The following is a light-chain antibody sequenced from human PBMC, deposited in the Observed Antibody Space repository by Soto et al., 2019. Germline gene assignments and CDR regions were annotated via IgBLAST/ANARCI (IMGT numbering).Light chain of an antibody. CDR2: GNS. CDR3: QSYDSSLSGWV. V-gene: IGLV1-40*01. CDR1: SSNIGAGYD. Sequence: QSVLTQPPSVSGAPGQWVTISFTGSSSNIGAGYDVHWYQQLPGTAPKLLIYGNSNRPSGVPDRFSGSKSGTSASLAITGLQAEDEADYYCQSYDSSLSGWVFGGGTKVTVL. J-gene: IGLJ3*02.